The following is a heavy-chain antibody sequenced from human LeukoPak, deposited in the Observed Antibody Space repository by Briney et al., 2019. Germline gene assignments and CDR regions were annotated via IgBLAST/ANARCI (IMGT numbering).Heavy chain of an antibody. Sequence: PGGSLRLSCAASGFTFSSYWMTWVRQAPGKGLEWVGFIRSKAYGGTTEYAASVKGRFTISRDDSKSIAYLQMNSLKTEDTAVYYCTRGSPLTTDWGQGTLVTVSS. J-gene: IGHJ4*02. CDR1: GFTFSSYW. CDR3: TRGSPLTTD. V-gene: IGHV3-49*04. CDR2: IRSKAYGGTT. D-gene: IGHD4-17*01.